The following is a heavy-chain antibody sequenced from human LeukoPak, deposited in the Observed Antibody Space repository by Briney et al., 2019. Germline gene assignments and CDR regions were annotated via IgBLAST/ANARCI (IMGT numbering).Heavy chain of an antibody. V-gene: IGHV4-30-4*01. CDR3: ARWEEYYYDSSGSRVRNAFDI. D-gene: IGHD3-22*01. CDR2: IYYSGST. J-gene: IGHJ3*02. CDR1: GGSISSGDYY. Sequence: SETLSLTCTVSGGSISSGDYYWSWIPQPPGKGLEWIGYIYYSGSTYYNPSLKSRVTISVDTSKNQFSLKLSSVTAADTAVYYCARWEEYYYDSSGSRVRNAFDIWGQGTMVTVSS.